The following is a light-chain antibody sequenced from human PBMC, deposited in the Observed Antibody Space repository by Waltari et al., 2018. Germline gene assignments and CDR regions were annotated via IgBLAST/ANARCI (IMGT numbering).Light chain of an antibody. CDR1: QRVSTY. V-gene: IGKV3-15*01. CDR3: QQYIAWPLT. J-gene: IGKJ4*01. Sequence: EIVMTQSPATVSVSPGDRVPLSCRASQRVSTYLAWYQQKPGQAPKLLIYAASTRATGVPARFSGSGSGTEFTLTISSLQSEDFAVYCCQQYIAWPLTFGGGTKVEIK. CDR2: AAS.